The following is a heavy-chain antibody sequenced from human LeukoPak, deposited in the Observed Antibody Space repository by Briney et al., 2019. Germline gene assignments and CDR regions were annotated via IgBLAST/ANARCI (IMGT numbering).Heavy chain of an antibody. V-gene: IGHV3-53*01. J-gene: IGHJ4*02. D-gene: IGHD3-22*01. Sequence: GGSLRLSCAASGFTVSSNYMSWVRQAPGKGLEWVSVIYSGGNTYYADSVKGRFTISRDNSKNTLYLQMNSLRAEDTAVYYCAGAVSSGYDPSDYWGQGTLVTVSS. CDR1: GFTVSSNY. CDR3: AGAVSSGYDPSDY. CDR2: IYSGGNT.